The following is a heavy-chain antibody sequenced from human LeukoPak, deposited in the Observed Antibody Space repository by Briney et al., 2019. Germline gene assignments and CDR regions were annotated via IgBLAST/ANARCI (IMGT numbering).Heavy chain of an antibody. V-gene: IGHV4-39*01. CDR3: ARHGRWLQVLDY. D-gene: IGHD5-24*01. J-gene: IGHJ4*02. CDR1: GVSISSSTYY. CDR2: IYYSGST. Sequence: SETLSLTCTVSGVSISSSTYYWGWIRQPPGKGLEWIGSIYYSGSTYYNPSLTSRVTISADTSKNQFSLKLSSVTAADTAVYYCARHGRWLQVLDYWGQGTLVTVSP.